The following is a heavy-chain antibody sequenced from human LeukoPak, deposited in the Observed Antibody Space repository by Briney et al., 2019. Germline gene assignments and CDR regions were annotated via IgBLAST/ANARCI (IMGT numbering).Heavy chain of an antibody. CDR2: IYTSGST. CDR1: GGSISSYY. D-gene: IGHD1-26*01. J-gene: IGHJ3*02. V-gene: IGHV4-4*07. CDR3: ARVRYSGSFRAFDI. Sequence: SETLSLTCTVSGGSISSYYGSWIRQPAGKGLEWIGRIYTSGSTNYNPSLKSRVTMSVDTSKNQFSLKLSSVTAADTAVYYCARVRYSGSFRAFDIWGQGTMVTVSS.